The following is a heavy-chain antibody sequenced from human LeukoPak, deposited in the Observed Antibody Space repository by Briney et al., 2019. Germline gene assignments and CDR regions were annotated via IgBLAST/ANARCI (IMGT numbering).Heavy chain of an antibody. CDR2: ISSSGSTI. J-gene: IGHJ4*02. CDR3: ARVWSSGWYEVAPPDY. Sequence: GGSLRLSCAASGFTFSDYYMSWIRQAPGKGLEWVSYISSSGSTIYYADSVKGRFTISRDNAKNSLYLQMNSLRAEDTAVYYCARVWSSGWYEVAPPDYWGQGTQVTVSS. CDR1: GFTFSDYY. V-gene: IGHV3-11*01. D-gene: IGHD6-19*01.